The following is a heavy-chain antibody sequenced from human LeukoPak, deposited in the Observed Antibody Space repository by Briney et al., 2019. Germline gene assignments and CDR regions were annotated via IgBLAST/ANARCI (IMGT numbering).Heavy chain of an antibody. Sequence: GGSLRLSCAASGFTFSSFEMNWVRQAPGKGLEWVSYINGNGNTIYNANSAKGRFTVSGHNEEDLLFLQMNSLRVEDTAVYFCAREIDTFDMWGQPTTVSDCS. V-gene: IGHV3-48*03. CDR3: AREIDTFDM. J-gene: IGHJ3*02. CDR1: GFTFSSFE. CDR2: INGNGNTI.